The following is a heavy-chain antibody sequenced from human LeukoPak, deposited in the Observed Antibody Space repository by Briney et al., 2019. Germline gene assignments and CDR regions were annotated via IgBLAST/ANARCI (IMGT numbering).Heavy chain of an antibody. J-gene: IGHJ4*02. V-gene: IGHV4-34*01. CDR3: ARHAPTPGYCTDGVCYTGVFDY. Sequence: SETLSLTCAVYGGSFSGYYWSWIRQPPGKGLEWIGEINHSGSTYYNPSLKSRVTISVDTSKNQFSLKLSSVTAADTAVYYCARHAPTPGYCTDGVCYTGVFDYWGQGTLVTVSS. CDR2: INHSGST. CDR1: GGSFSGYY. D-gene: IGHD2-8*01.